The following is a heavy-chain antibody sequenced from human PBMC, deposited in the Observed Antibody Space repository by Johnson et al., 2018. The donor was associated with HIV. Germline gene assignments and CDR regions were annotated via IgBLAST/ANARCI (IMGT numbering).Heavy chain of an antibody. J-gene: IGHJ3*02. D-gene: IGHD3-22*01. CDR1: GFTFSGYA. CDR3: ARDGPYYDSSGYYYGTVFYAFDI. V-gene: IGHV3-30*04. CDR2: ISYDGSNK. Sequence: QVQLVESGGGVVQPGRSLRLSCAASGFTFSGYAMHWVRQAPGMGLGWVALISYDGSNKYYADSVKGRFIISRYTSKNTLYLQMNSLRAEDTAVYYCARDGPYYDSSGYYYGTVFYAFDIWGQGTMVTVSS.